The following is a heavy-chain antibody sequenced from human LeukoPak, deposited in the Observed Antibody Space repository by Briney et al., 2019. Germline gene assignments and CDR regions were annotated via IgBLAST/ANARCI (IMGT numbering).Heavy chain of an antibody. CDR1: GFTFSSYA. V-gene: IGHV3-64*01. J-gene: IGHJ4*02. CDR2: ISSNGGST. D-gene: IGHD6-13*01. CDR3: VRGAYSSSWLNFDY. Sequence: GRSLRLSCAASGFTFSSYAMHWVRQAPGKGLEYVSAISSNGGSTYYANSVKGRFTVSRDNSKNTLYLQMNSLRAEDTAVYYCVRGAYSSSWLNFDYWGQGTLVTVSS.